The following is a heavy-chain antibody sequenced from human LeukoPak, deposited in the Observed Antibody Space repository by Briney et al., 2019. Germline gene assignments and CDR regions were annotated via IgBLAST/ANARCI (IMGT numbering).Heavy chain of an antibody. D-gene: IGHD3-3*01. J-gene: IGHJ4*02. CDR3: AKDHDFDFAY. Sequence: ASVKVSCKASGYTFSRNGISWVRQAPGQGLEWMGWIGAYNGNTKYVQKFQGRVTMTTDTSTSTAYMELRSLRSDDTAVYYCAKDHDFDFAYWGQGTLVTVYS. CDR2: IGAYNGNT. CDR1: GYTFSRNG. V-gene: IGHV1-18*01.